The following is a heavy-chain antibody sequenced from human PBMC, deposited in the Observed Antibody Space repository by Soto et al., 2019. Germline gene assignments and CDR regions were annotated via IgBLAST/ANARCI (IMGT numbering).Heavy chain of an antibody. CDR3: ARGNQPYYYDSSGYDH. J-gene: IGHJ4*02. Sequence: ASVKVSCKASGYTFTSYDINWVRQATGQGLEWMGWMNPNSGNTGYAQKFQGRVTMTRNTSISTAYMELSSLRSEDTAVYYCARGNQPYYYDSSGYDHWGQGTLVTVSS. D-gene: IGHD3-22*01. CDR2: MNPNSGNT. V-gene: IGHV1-8*01. CDR1: GYTFTSYD.